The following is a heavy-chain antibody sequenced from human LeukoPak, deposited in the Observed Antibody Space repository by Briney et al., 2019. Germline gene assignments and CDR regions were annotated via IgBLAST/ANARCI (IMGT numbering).Heavy chain of an antibody. CDR1: GFTFDDYA. CDR3: AKSFAHDYVWGSYRYLDY. CDR2: ISWNSGSI. V-gene: IGHV3-9*01. Sequence: GGSLRLSCAASGFTFDDYAMHWVRQAPGKGLEWVSGISWNSGSIGYADSVKGRFTISRDNAKNSLYLQMNSLGAEDTALYYCAKSFAHDYVWGSYRYLDYWGQGTLVTVSS. J-gene: IGHJ4*02. D-gene: IGHD3-16*02.